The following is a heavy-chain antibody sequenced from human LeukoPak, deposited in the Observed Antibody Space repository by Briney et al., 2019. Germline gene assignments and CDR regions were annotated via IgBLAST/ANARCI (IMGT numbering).Heavy chain of an antibody. Sequence: GGSLRLSCAASGFILSDYWMHWVRQGPGGGLMHVSRIESDGSRTTYADSVKGRFTVSRDDAKNTMYLQMNSLRAEDTAVYYCARGGHKLDIEATRYYYGVDDWGQGTTVTVSS. D-gene: IGHD5-12*01. J-gene: IGHJ6*02. CDR3: ARGGHKLDIEATRYYYGVDD. CDR2: IESDGSRT. V-gene: IGHV3-74*03. CDR1: GFILSDYW.